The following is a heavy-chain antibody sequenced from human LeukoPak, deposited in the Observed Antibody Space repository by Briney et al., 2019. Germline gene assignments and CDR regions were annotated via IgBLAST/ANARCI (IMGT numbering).Heavy chain of an antibody. CDR1: GFTFRAYA. J-gene: IGHJ3*02. CDR3: ARDYAPDAFDI. Sequence: GGSLRLSCAGSGFTFRAYAISWIRRAPGKGLEWVSIISNTGSDTYYADSVTGRFTISRDNSKNTLYLRMSSLRADDTAIYFCARDYAPDAFDIWGPGTMVTVSS. D-gene: IGHD1-14*01. V-gene: IGHV3-23*01. CDR2: ISNTGSDT.